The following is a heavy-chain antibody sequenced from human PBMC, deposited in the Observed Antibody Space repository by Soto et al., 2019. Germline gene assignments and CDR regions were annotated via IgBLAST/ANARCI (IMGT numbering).Heavy chain of an antibody. J-gene: IGHJ4*02. V-gene: IGHV4-34*01. D-gene: IGHD4-17*01. CDR3: ARVRIPGGDYYFDY. CDR1: GGSFSGYY. CDR2: INHSGNT. Sequence: SETLSLTCAVYGGSFSGYYWSWIRQPPGKGLEWIGEINHSGNTNYNPSLTSRVTILVGTSKSQFSLILSSVTAADTAVYYCARVRIPGGDYYFDYWGQGTLVTVSS.